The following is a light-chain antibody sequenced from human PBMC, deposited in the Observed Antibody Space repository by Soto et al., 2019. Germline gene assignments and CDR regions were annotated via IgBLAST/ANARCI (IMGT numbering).Light chain of an antibody. CDR1: QTISSW. J-gene: IGKJ1*01. Sequence: IQMTKSPSTLSGSVGDRVTITCRASQTISSWLAWYQQKPGKAPKLLIYKASTLKSGVPSRFSGSGSGTEFTLTISSLQPDDFATYYCHHYNSYSEAFGQGTKVDIK. CDR3: HHYNSYSEA. CDR2: KAS. V-gene: IGKV1-5*03.